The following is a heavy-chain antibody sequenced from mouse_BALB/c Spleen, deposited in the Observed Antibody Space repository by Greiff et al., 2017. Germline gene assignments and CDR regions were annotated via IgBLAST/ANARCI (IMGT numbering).Heavy chain of an antibody. J-gene: IGHJ2*01. D-gene: IGHD2-3*01. V-gene: IGHV5-6*01. CDR2: ISSGGSYT. Sequence: DVHLVESGGDLVKPGGSLKLSCAASGFTFSSYGMSWVRQTPDKRLEWVATISSGGSYTYYPDSVKGRFTISRDNAKNTLYLQMSSLKSEDTAMYYCARRGDGYYYFDYWGQGTTLTVSS. CDR1: GFTFSSYG. CDR3: ARRGDGYYYFDY.